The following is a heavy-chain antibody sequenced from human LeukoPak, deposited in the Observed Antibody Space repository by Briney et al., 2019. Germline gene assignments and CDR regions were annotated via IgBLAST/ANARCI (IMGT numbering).Heavy chain of an antibody. D-gene: IGHD6-19*01. CDR3: ARHGSSGWYGIDY. CDR1: GYSISSGYY. V-gene: IGHV4-38-2*01. CDR2: IYHSGST. Sequence: PSETLSLTCAVSGYSISSGYYWGWIRQPPGKGLEWIGSIYHSGSTYYNPSLKSRVTISVDTSKNQFSLKLSFVTAADTAVYYCARHGSSGWYGIDYWGQGTLVTVSS. J-gene: IGHJ4*02.